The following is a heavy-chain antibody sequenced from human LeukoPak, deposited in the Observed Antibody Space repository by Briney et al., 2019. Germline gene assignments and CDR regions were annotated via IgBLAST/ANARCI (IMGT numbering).Heavy chain of an antibody. CDR3: ARDSTMAGPEGIDY. J-gene: IGHJ4*02. D-gene: IGHD5-24*01. V-gene: IGHV1-2*02. CDR1: GYTFTGYY. Sequence: GASVKVSCKASGYTFTGYYFHWVRQAPGQGLEWMEWINPNSGGTNYAQKFQGRVTMTRDTSSSTVYMELSRLTSDDTAVYYCARDSTMAGPEGIDYWGQGTLVTVSS. CDR2: INPNSGGT.